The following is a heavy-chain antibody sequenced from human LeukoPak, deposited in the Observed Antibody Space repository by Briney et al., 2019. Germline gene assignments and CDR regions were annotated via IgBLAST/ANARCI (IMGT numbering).Heavy chain of an antibody. V-gene: IGHV4-59*01. CDR2: IFYSGST. CDR1: GGSISTYC. J-gene: IGHJ4*02. Sequence: SETLSLTCAVSGGSISTYCWSWIRQPPGKGLEWIGYIFYSGSTNYNPSLKSRVTISVDTSKNQFSLKLSSVTAADTAVYYCARDITGTHFDYWGQGTLVTVSS. D-gene: IGHD1-7*01. CDR3: ARDITGTHFDY.